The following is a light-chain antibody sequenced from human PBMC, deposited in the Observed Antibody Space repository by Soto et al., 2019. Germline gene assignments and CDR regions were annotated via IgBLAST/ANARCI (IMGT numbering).Light chain of an antibody. CDR1: QSVRSIQ. CDR3: QQRRNGIRT. Sequence: IALTQSPGTVSLSPGARATLSXRASQSVRSIQFAGSQEKPGXAPRXXXDCXATRATGSPARLSGSGSGTDFPLTISSLEPEDYAVYYCQQRRNGIRTFGGGTKVDIK. CDR2: CXA. J-gene: IGKJ4*01. V-gene: IGKV3D-20*02.